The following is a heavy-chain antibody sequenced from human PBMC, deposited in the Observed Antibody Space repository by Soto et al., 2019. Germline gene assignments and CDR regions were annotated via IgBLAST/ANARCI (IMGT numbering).Heavy chain of an antibody. CDR3: ARERFIAARRTRYGMDV. CDR1: GGSISSYY. J-gene: IGHJ6*02. V-gene: IGHV4-59*12. Sequence: SETLSLTCTVSGGSISSYYWSWIRQPPGKGLEWIGYIYYSGSTNYNPSHKSRVTISVDTSKNQFSLKLSSVTAADTAVYYCARERFIAARRTRYGMDVWGQGTTVTVSS. D-gene: IGHD6-6*01. CDR2: IYYSGST.